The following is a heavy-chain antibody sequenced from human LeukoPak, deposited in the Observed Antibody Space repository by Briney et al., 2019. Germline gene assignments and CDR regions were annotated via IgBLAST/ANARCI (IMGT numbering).Heavy chain of an antibody. V-gene: IGHV3-30*18. Sequence: GRSLRLSCAASGFTFSGFGMHWVRRAPGKGLEWVAVVSYDGSSQYYAASVKGRFTISRDNSKNTLYLQMNSLRGDDTAVYYCAKDNGYEFDYWGQGTLVTVSS. J-gene: IGHJ4*02. CDR1: GFTFSGFG. CDR2: VSYDGSSQ. CDR3: AKDNGYEFDY. D-gene: IGHD5-12*01.